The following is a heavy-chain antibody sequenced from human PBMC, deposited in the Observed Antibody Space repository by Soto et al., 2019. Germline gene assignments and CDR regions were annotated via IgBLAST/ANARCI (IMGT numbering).Heavy chain of an antibody. D-gene: IGHD3-3*01. Sequence: SGPTLVNPTHTFPLTCTFCVFSLSTSGVGLGWIRQPPGKALEWLALIYWNDDKRYSPSLKSRLTITKDTSKNQVVLTMTNMDPVDTATYYCAHLRLRFCMDVWGQGTTVTVSS. CDR3: AHLRLRFCMDV. V-gene: IGHV2-5*01. CDR1: VFSLSTSGVG. J-gene: IGHJ6*01. CDR2: IYWNDDK.